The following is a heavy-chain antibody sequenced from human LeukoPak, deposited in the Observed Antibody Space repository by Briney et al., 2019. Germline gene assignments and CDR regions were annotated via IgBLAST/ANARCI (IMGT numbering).Heavy chain of an antibody. J-gene: IGHJ4*02. CDR1: GGTFSSYA. V-gene: IGHV1-69*04. CDR2: IIPILGIA. Sequence: ASVKVSCKASGGTFSSYAISWVRQAPGQGLEWMGRIIPILGIANYAQKFQGRVTITADKSTSTAYMELSSLRSEDTAVYYCAKIPKGGYFDCWGQGTLVTVSS. D-gene: IGHD2-2*01. CDR3: AKIPKGGYFDC.